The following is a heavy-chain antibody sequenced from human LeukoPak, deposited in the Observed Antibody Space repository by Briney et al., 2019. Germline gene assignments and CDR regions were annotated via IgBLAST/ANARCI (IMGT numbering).Heavy chain of an antibody. CDR2: ISSSSSYI. V-gene: IGHV3-21*01. CDR1: GFTFSSYS. J-gene: IGHJ6*02. D-gene: IGHD6-19*01. CDR3: ARDHSSGWPVGMDV. Sequence: PGGSLRLSCAASGFTFSSYSMNWVRQAPGKGLEWVSSISSSSSYIYYADSVKGRFTISRDNAKNSLYLQMNSLRAEDTAVYYCARDHSSGWPVGMDVWGQGTTVTVSS.